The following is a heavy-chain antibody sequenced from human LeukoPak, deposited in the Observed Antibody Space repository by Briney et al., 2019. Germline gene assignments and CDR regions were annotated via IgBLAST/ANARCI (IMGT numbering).Heavy chain of an antibody. CDR1: GGSMSSGSYY. Sequence: SQTLSLTCSVSGGSMSSGSYYWSWIRQPAGKGLEWIGRIYSSGSTNYIPSLQSRVTISLDTSKDQFSLKMSSVTAADTAVYYCVRDIELWGQGTLVTVSS. CDR2: IYSSGST. D-gene: IGHD1-26*01. J-gene: IGHJ4*02. V-gene: IGHV4-61*02. CDR3: VRDIEL.